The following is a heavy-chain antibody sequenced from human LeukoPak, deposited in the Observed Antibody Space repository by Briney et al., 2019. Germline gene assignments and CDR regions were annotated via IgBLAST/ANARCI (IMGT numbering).Heavy chain of an antibody. D-gene: IGHD3-22*01. CDR1: GGSISSYY. V-gene: IGHV4-59*01. CDR2: IYYSGST. Sequence: PSETLSLTCTVSGGSISSYYWSWIRQPPGKGLEWIGYIYYSGSTNYNPPLKSRVTISVDTSKNQFSLKLSSVTAADTAVYYCARDSVYDSSGYDAFDIWGQGTMVTVSS. J-gene: IGHJ3*02. CDR3: ARDSVYDSSGYDAFDI.